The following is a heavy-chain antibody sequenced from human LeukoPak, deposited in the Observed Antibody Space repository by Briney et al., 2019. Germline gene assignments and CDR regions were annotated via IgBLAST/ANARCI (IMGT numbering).Heavy chain of an antibody. CDR1: VFTFPNHA. J-gene: IGHJ1*01. CDR2: VSSGGAYT. D-gene: IGHD2-15*01. CDR3: VREDFVVLDSPPAAEFMPY. Sequence: GGSLRLSCAASVFTFPNHATSWVRQAPGTGVEWVSSVSSGGAYTWYEDSVKGRFTISRDNFKNTVHKQLNRLTAEDTALYYGVREDFVVLDSPPAAEFMPYWGQGTLVIVPS. V-gene: IGHV3-23*01.